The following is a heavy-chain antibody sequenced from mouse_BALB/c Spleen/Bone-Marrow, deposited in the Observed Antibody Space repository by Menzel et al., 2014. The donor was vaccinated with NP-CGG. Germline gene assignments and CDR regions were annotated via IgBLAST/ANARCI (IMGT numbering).Heavy chain of an antibody. D-gene: IGHD1-2*01. CDR2: INPDSSTI. V-gene: IGHV4-1*02. J-gene: IGHJ3*01. CDR3: ASLHYYGIFAY. CDR1: GFDFSRYW. Sequence: DVMLVESGGGLVQPGGSLKFSCAASGFDFSRYWMSWVRQAPGKGLEWIGEINPDSSTINYTPSLKDKFIIFRDNAKNTQCLQKSIVRSEHTDIYCCASLHYYGIFAYWGQGTLVTVSA.